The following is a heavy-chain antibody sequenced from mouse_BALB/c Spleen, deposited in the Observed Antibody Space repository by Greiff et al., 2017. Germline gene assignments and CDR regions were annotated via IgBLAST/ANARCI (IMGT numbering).Heavy chain of an antibody. CDR3: ARDKYYYGSSYDAMDY. CDR1: GFNIKDTY. CDR2: IDPANGNT. J-gene: IGHJ4*01. D-gene: IGHD1-1*01. V-gene: IGHV14-3*02. Sequence: VQLKESGAELVKPGASVKLSCTASGFNIKDTYMHWVKQRPEQGLEWIGRIDPANGNTKYDPKFQGKATITADTSSNTAYLQLSSLTSEDTAVYYCARDKYYYGSSYDAMDYWGQGTSVTVSS.